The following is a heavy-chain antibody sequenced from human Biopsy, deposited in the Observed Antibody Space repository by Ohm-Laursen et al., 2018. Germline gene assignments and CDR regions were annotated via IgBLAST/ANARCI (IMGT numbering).Heavy chain of an antibody. CDR3: VRGVDYYDPYHYYALDV. CDR1: GESFNGYY. CDR2: INHRGRT. V-gene: IGHV4-34*01. Sequence: SQTLSLTCAVYGESFNGYYWSWIRQTPGKGLEWIGEINHRGRTNSNPSLKSRVPISVDTSKNQFSLKVRYVTAADTAVYYCVRGVDYYDPYHYYALDVWGQGTTVTVSS. D-gene: IGHD3-22*01. J-gene: IGHJ6*02.